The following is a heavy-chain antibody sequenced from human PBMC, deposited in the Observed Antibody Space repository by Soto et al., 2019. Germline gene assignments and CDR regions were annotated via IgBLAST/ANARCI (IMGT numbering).Heavy chain of an antibody. CDR3: ARGEVWYSSGWSFDY. D-gene: IGHD6-19*01. J-gene: IGHJ4*02. V-gene: IGHV3-33*01. CDR1: GFTFSSYG. CDR2: IWYDGSNK. Sequence: QVQLVESGGGVVQPGRSLRLSCAASGFTFSSYGMHWVRQAPGKGLEWVAVIWYDGSNKYYADSVKGRFTISRDNSKNTLYLQMSSLRAEDTAVYYCARGEVWYSSGWSFDYWGQGTLVTVSS.